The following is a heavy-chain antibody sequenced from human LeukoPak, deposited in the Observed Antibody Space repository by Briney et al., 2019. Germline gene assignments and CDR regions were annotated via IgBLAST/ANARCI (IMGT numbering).Heavy chain of an antibody. CDR3: ARGIAAAGTAEGGVSYGMDV. CDR2: INHSGST. D-gene: IGHD6-13*01. V-gene: IGHV4-34*01. Sequence: SETLSLTCAVYGGSFSGYYWSWIRQPPGKGLEWIGEINHSGSTNYNPSLKSRVTISVDTSKNQFSLKLSSVTAADTAVYYCARGIAAAGTAEGGVSYGMDVWGKGTTVTVSS. CDR1: GGSFSGYY. J-gene: IGHJ6*04.